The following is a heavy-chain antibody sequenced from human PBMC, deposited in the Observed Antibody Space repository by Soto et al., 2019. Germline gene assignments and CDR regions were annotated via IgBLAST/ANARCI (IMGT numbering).Heavy chain of an antibody. D-gene: IGHD3-3*01. CDR3: ARARRITRGDFDY. CDR2: ISYDGSNK. V-gene: IGHV3-30-3*01. CDR1: GFTFSSYA. J-gene: IGHJ4*02. Sequence: QVQLVESGGGVVQPGRSLRLSCAASGFTFSSYAMHWVRQAPGKGLEWVAVISYDGSNKYYADSVKGRFTISRDNSKNTLYLQMNSLRAEDTAVYYCARARRITRGDFDYWGQGTLVTVSS.